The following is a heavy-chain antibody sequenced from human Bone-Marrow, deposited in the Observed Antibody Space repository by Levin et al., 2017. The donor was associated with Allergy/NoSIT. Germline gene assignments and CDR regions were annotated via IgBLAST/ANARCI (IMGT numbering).Heavy chain of an antibody. CDR2: IYYKGST. Sequence: SETLSLTCTLSGGSMDSYYWSWVRQTPGKGLEWIGYIYYKGSTNYNPSLKGRVTMSVDMSKAQFSLRLTSMTAADTAVYYCARGGGTSGWYGWYFDLWGRGTLVTVSS. CDR1: GGSMDSYY. CDR3: ARGGGTSGWYGWYFDL. D-gene: IGHD6-19*01. V-gene: IGHV4-59*12. J-gene: IGHJ2*01.